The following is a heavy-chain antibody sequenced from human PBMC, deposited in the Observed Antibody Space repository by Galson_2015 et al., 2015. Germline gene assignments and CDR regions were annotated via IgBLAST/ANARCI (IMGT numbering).Heavy chain of an antibody. J-gene: IGHJ4*02. D-gene: IGHD6-13*01. Sequence: ETLSLTCTVSGGSISSSSYYWGWIRQPPGKGLEWIGSIYYSGSTYYNPSLKSRVTISVDTSKNQFSLKLSSVTAADTAVYYCARGRLKRTCSSSWYYFDYWGQGTLVTVSS. CDR3: ARGRLKRTCSSSWYYFDY. CDR1: GGSISSSSYY. V-gene: IGHV4-39*01. CDR2: IYYSGST.